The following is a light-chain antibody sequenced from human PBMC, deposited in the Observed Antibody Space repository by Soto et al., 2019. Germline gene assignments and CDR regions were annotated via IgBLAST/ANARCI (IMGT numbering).Light chain of an antibody. CDR3: QQYDTYSQT. Sequence: DIQMTQSPSTLSASVGDRVTITCRASQSISDWLAWYQQKPGKAPRLLIYKASSLESGVPSRFSGSGSGTEFTLTLSSLQPDDFATYYCQQYDTYSQTFGQGTKVEIK. V-gene: IGKV1-5*03. CDR2: KAS. J-gene: IGKJ1*01. CDR1: QSISDW.